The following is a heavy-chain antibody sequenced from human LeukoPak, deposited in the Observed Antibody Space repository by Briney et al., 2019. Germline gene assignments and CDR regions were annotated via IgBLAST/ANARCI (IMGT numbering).Heavy chain of an antibody. CDR2: IKQDGSEK. J-gene: IGHJ3*02. V-gene: IGHV3-7*01. CDR3: AREGFAAASDI. Sequence: GGSLRLSCAASEFTFRNYWMRWVRQAPGKGLEWVANIKQDGSEKNYVDSVRGRFAISRDNAQNSMYLQMNSLRAEDTAVYYCAREGFAAASDIWGQGTMVTVSS. CDR1: EFTFRNYW. D-gene: IGHD2-15*01.